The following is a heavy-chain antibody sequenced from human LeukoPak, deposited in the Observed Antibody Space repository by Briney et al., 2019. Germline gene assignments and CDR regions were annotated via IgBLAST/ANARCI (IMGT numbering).Heavy chain of an antibody. CDR2: IYHTGRT. J-gene: IGHJ5*02. V-gene: IGHV4-30-2*01. D-gene: IGHD2-15*01. CDR1: GASISSGGYS. CDR3: ARDIWGSSA. Sequence: SQTLSLTCAVSGASISSGGYSWNWIRQPPGKGLEWIGCIYHTGRTYYHPYLKSRVSKSVDKSKNQFPVKRNSVTAADTDVYFCARDIWGSSAWGRGTLVTVSS.